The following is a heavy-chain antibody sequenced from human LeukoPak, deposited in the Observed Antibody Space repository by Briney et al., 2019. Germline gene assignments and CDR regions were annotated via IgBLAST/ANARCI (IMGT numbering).Heavy chain of an antibody. Sequence: GGSLRLFCAASGFTFSSYAMSWLRQAPGKGLEWVSAISGSGGSTYYADSVKGRFTISRDNSKNTLYLQMNSLSDEDTAVYYCAKDRGWPHPPNWFDPWGQGTLVTVSS. V-gene: IGHV3-23*01. CDR1: GFTFSSYA. CDR2: ISGSGGST. CDR3: AKDRGWPHPPNWFDP. J-gene: IGHJ5*02. D-gene: IGHD6-19*01.